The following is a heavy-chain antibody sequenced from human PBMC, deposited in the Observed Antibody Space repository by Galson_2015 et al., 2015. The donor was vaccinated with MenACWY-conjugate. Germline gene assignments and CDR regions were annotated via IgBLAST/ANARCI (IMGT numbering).Heavy chain of an antibody. V-gene: IGHV3-13*01. D-gene: IGHD6-19*01. Sequence: SLRLSCAASAFTFSYYDMHWVRQAPGQGLEWVSAIGVGGDTYYLDYVKGRFIITRENAKNSLHLQMNSLRAEDTAVYYCAREVRDDYSSGWDLDYWGQGTLVTVSS. CDR3: AREVRDDYSSGWDLDY. J-gene: IGHJ4*02. CDR1: AFTFSYYD. CDR2: IGVGGDT.